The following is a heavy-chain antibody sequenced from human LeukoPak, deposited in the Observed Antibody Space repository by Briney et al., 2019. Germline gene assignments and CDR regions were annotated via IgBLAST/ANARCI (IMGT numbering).Heavy chain of an antibody. CDR2: ISGGGGTT. CDR1: GFTFSSYA. CDR3: AKDREGLSSGYDLEYFDY. D-gene: IGHD5-12*01. Sequence: GGSLRLSCSASGFTFSSYAMNWVRQAPGKGLEWVSAISGGGGTTYYADSVKGRFTISRDNSKDTLFLQMNSLRAEDTAVYYCAKDREGLSSGYDLEYFDYWGQGTLVTVSS. V-gene: IGHV3-23*01. J-gene: IGHJ4*02.